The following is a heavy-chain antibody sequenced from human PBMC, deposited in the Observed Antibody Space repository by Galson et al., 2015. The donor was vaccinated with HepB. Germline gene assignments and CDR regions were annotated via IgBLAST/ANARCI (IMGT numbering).Heavy chain of an antibody. Sequence: SLRLSCAASGFTFSSYGMHWVRQAPGKGLEWVAVISYDGSNKYYADSVKGRFTISRDNSKNTLYLQMNSLRAEDTAVYYCAKKLGGDGYNWSWGAFDIWGQGTMVTVSS. CDR3: AKKLGGDGYNWSWGAFDI. CDR2: ISYDGSNK. J-gene: IGHJ3*02. CDR1: GFTFSSYG. V-gene: IGHV3-30*18. D-gene: IGHD5-24*01.